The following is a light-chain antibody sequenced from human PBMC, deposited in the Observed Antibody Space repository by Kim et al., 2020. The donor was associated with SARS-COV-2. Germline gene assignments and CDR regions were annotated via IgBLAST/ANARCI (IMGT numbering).Light chain of an antibody. V-gene: IGLV10-54*04. CDR2: KAI. J-gene: IGLJ2*01. CDR3: SAWDSSLRVQV. Sequence: QHATRNCTGNSNNVGKEGAVWLQKHQDHRPKLLSYKAIKRPSGISERFSASRSGNTASLTITGLQPEDEADYCCSAWDSSLRVQVFGGGTQLTVL. CDR1: SNNVGKEG.